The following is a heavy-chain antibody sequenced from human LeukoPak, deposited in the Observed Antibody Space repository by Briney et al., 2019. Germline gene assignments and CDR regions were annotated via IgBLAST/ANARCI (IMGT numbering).Heavy chain of an antibody. D-gene: IGHD3-9*01. CDR2: ISSSGSTI. Sequence: PGGSLRLSCAASGFTFSDYYMSWIRQAPGKGLEWVSYISSSGSTIYYADSVKGRFTISRDNAKNSLYLQMNSLRAEETAVYYCARGWGRYYNILTGSHPTDYWGQGTLVTVSS. V-gene: IGHV3-11*01. J-gene: IGHJ4*02. CDR1: GFTFSDYY. CDR3: ARGWGRYYNILTGSHPTDY.